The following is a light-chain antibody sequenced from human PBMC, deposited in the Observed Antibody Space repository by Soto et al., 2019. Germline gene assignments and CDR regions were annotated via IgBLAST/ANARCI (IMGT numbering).Light chain of an antibody. J-gene: IGLJ1*01. V-gene: IGLV2-23*02. CDR1: SSDFGNYNL. CDR3: CSFTISNPHV. CDR2: EVN. Sequence: QSALTQPASVSGSPGQSITISCTGTSSDFGNYNLVSWYQQHPGKVPKLILFEVNKRPSGVSGRFSGSKSGNTASLTISGPQGEDGADYYCCSFTISNPHVFGTGTKLTVL.